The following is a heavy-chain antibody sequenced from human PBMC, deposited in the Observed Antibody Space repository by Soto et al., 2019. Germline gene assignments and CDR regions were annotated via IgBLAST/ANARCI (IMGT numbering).Heavy chain of an antibody. CDR3: ARSNLYLRFLEWVHPFYYYYYGMDV. CDR1: GGTFSSYA. V-gene: IGHV1-69*13. D-gene: IGHD3-3*01. Sequence: SVKVSCKASGGTFSSYAISWVRQAPGQGLEWMGGIIPIFGTANYAQKFQGRVTITADESTSTAYMELSSLRSEDTAVYYCARSNLYLRFLEWVHPFYYYYYGMDVWGQGTTVTVSS. J-gene: IGHJ6*02. CDR2: IIPIFGTA.